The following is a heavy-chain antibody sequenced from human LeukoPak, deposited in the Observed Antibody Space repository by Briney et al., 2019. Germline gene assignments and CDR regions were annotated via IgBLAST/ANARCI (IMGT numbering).Heavy chain of an antibody. CDR2: ISSTSTYI. J-gene: IGHJ6*03. V-gene: IGHV3-21*01. CDR3: ARDYSSSSLRVLDYYYMDV. D-gene: IGHD6-6*01. CDR1: GFTFNSYT. Sequence: GGSLRLSCAASGFTFNSYTMNWVRQAPGKGLEWASSISSTSTYIYYADSLKGRFTISRDNAQNSLFLQMNSLRAEDTAVYYCARDYSSSSLRVLDYYYMDVWGKGTTVTASS.